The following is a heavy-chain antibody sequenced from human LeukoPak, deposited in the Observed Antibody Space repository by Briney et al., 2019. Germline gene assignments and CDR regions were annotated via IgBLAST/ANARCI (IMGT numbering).Heavy chain of an antibody. CDR2: ISPSGEST. CDR3: ARVLVGFGDLYYFDY. CDR1: GYTFTSYY. V-gene: IGHV1-46*01. Sequence: ASVKVSCKASGYTFTSYYMHWVRQAPGQGLEWMGIISPSGESTSYAQRFQGRVTMTRDTSTSTVYMELSSLRSEDTAVYYCARVLVGFGDLYYFDYWGQGTLVTVSS. D-gene: IGHD3-10*01. J-gene: IGHJ4*02.